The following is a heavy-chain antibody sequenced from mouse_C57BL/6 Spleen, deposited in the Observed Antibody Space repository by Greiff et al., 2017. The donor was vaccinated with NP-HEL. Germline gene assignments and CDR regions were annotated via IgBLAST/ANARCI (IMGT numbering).Heavy chain of an antibody. CDR1: GYTFTSYW. Sequence: QVQLQQPGTELVKPGASVKLSCKASGYTFTSYWMHWVKQRPGQGLEWIGNINPSNGGTNYNEKFKSKATLTVDKSSSTAYMQLSSLTSDDSAVYYCALDSSGSAWFAYWGQGTLVTVSA. J-gene: IGHJ3*01. D-gene: IGHD3-2*02. CDR3: ALDSSGSAWFAY. CDR2: INPSNGGT. V-gene: IGHV1-53*01.